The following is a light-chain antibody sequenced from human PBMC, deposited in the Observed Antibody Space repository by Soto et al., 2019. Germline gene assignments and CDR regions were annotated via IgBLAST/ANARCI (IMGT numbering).Light chain of an antibody. CDR1: SSDVGGYNF. J-gene: IGLJ2*01. V-gene: IGLV2-14*01. Sequence: QSALTQPASVSGSPGQSITISCTGTSSDVGGYNFVSWYQQLPGKAPKLIISEVSNRPSGISNRFSGSKSGNTASLTISGLQTDDEADYYCSSYTSGSTLVFGGGTQLTVL. CDR3: SSYTSGSTLV. CDR2: EVS.